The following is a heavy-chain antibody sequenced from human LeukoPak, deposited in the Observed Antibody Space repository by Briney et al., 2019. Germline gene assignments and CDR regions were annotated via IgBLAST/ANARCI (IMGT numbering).Heavy chain of an antibody. CDR1: GYTFTGYY. Sequence: ASVKVSCKASGYTFTGYYMHWVRQAPGQGLEWMGWINPNSGGTNYAQRFQGRVTMTRDTSISTAYMELSRLRSDDTAVYYCAREEPVAATGPDYCGQGPLATVSS. V-gene: IGHV1-2*02. CDR2: INPNSGGT. D-gene: IGHD6-19*01. J-gene: IGHJ4*02. CDR3: AREEPVAATGPDY.